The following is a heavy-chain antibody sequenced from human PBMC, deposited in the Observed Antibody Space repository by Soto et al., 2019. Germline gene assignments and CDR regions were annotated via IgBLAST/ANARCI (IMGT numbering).Heavy chain of an antibody. CDR1: GGSISSGGYY. V-gene: IGHV4-31*03. CDR2: IYYSGST. J-gene: IGHJ4*02. CDR3: SAAELSGYYFDY. Sequence: PSETLSLTCTVSGGSISSGGYYWSWIRQHPGKGLEWIGYIYYSGSTYYNPSLKSRVTISVDTSKNQFSLKLSSVTAADTAVYYCSAAELSGYYFDYWGQGTLVTVSS. D-gene: IGHD6-13*01.